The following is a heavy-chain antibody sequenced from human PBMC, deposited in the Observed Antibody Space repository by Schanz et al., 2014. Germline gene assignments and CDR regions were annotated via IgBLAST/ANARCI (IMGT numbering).Heavy chain of an antibody. J-gene: IGHJ4*02. CDR1: GFTFSSYG. D-gene: IGHD3-16*01. Sequence: EVQLVESGGGLVKPGGSLRLSCAASGFTFSSYGMNWVRQAPGKGLEWVSYISSSSSYIYYADSMKGRFTISRDNAKNSMYLQXXXXXXXDTAVYYCARDYAGFDCWGQGTLVTVSS. CDR3: ARDYAGFDC. V-gene: IGHV3-21*01. CDR2: ISSSSSYI.